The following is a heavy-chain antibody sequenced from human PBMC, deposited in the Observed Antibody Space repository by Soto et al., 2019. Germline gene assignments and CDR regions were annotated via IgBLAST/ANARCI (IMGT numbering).Heavy chain of an antibody. CDR1: GFTFSSYA. J-gene: IGHJ6*02. D-gene: IGHD3-9*01. CDR3: ARGTYYDILTGYWVGLYYYGMDV. CDR2: ISSNGGST. Sequence: PGGSLRLSCAASGFTFSSYAMHWVRQAPGKGLEYVSAISSNGGSTYYADSVEGRFTISRDNSKNTLYLQMGSLRAEDMAVYYCARGTYYDILTGYWVGLYYYGMDVWGQGTTVTVSS. V-gene: IGHV3-64*02.